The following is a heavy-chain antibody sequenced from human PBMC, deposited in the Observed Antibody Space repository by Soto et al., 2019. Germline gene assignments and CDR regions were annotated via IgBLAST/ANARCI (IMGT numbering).Heavy chain of an antibody. J-gene: IGHJ4*02. CDR2: INPNSGGT. CDR3: AREPATVKAEGGDF. D-gene: IGHD1-1*01. CDR1: GYTFSDYY. V-gene: IGHV1-2*02. Sequence: VQLVQSGAEVRKPGASVKVSCKASGYTFSDYYIHWVRQAPGQGPAWMGWINPNSGGTKYAPKCQGGVTMTRDTSITRADMELSRLRSGDTAVYYCAREPATVKAEGGDFWGQGTLVTVSS.